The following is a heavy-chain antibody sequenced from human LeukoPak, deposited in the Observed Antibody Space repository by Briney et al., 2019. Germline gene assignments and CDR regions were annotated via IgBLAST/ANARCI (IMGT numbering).Heavy chain of an antibody. CDR1: GGTFSSYA. V-gene: IGHV1-69*13. D-gene: IGHD3-22*01. J-gene: IGHJ4*02. CDR3: ARFSVNYYDSSGYYDY. Sequence: SVKVSCKASGGTFSSYAISWVRQAPGQGLEWMGGIIPIFGTANYAQKFQGRVTITADESTSTAYMELSSLRSEDTAVYYCARFSVNYYDSSGYYDYWGQGALVTVSS. CDR2: IIPIFGTA.